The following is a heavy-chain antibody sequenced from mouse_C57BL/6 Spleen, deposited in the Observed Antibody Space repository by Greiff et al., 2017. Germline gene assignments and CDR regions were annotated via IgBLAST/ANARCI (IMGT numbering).Heavy chain of an antibody. Sequence: QVQLQQPGAELVKPGASVKLSCKASGYTFTSYWMHWVKQRPGQGLEWIGMIHPNSGSTNYNEKFKSKATLTVDKSSSTAYMQLSSLTSEDSAVYYCAREGDGYYPDYWGQDTTLTVSS. D-gene: IGHD2-3*01. CDR3: AREGDGYYPDY. CDR1: GYTFTSYW. J-gene: IGHJ2*01. CDR2: IHPNSGST. V-gene: IGHV1-64*01.